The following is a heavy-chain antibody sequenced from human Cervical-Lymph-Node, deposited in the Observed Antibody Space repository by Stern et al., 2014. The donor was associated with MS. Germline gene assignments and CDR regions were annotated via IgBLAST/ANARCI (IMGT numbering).Heavy chain of an antibody. CDR1: GYTFTGYL. D-gene: IGHD4-11*01. V-gene: IGHV1-2*06. Sequence: QLVQSGAEVKKPGASVKVSCKASGYTFTGYLIHWVRQAPGQGLEWMGRINPQNGGTNYAQQFHGRVTMTGDTSISTAYMELSSLRSDDTAVYYCTRGGDNDYSNYWGQGTLVTVSS. CDR3: TRGGDNDYSNY. J-gene: IGHJ4*02. CDR2: INPQNGGT.